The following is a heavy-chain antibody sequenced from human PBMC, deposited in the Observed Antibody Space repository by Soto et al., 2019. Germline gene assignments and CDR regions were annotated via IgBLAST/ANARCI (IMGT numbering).Heavy chain of an antibody. V-gene: IGHV3-23*01. D-gene: IGHD3-10*01. J-gene: IGHJ6*02. CDR1: GFTFSSYA. CDR2: ISGSGGST. CDR3: ATLHMVRGVMGPPDPSDHYYYGMDV. Sequence: PGGSLRLSCAASGFTFSSYAMSWVRKAPGKGLEWVSAISGSGGSTYYADSVKGRFTISRDNSKNTLYLQMNSLRAEDTAVYYYATLHMVRGVMGPPDPSDHYYYGMDVWGQGTTVTVSS.